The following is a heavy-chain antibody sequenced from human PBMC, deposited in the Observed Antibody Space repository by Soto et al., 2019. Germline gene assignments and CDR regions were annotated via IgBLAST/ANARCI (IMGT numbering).Heavy chain of an antibody. CDR3: AKEREVRGFSYGMDV. Sequence: GGSLRLSCAASGFTFSSYGMHWVCQAQGKGLEWVAVISYDGSNKYYADSVKGRFTISRDNSKNTLYLQMNSLRAEDTAVYYCAKEREVRGFSYGMDVWGQGTTVTVSS. CDR1: GFTFSSYG. J-gene: IGHJ6*02. D-gene: IGHD3-10*01. CDR2: ISYDGSNK. V-gene: IGHV3-30*18.